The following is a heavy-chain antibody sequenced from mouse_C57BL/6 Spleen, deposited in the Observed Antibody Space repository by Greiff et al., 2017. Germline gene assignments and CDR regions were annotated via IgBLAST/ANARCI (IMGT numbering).Heavy chain of an antibody. Sequence: QVQLQQSGAELVRPGTSVKVSCKASGYAFTNYLIEWVKQRPGQGLEWIGVINPGSGGTNYNEKFKGKATLTADKSSSTAYMQLSSLTSEDSAVYYCAREGGNYLFDYWGQGTTLTVSS. CDR3: AREGGNYLFDY. J-gene: IGHJ2*01. CDR2: INPGSGGT. CDR1: GYAFTNYL. D-gene: IGHD2-1*01. V-gene: IGHV1-54*01.